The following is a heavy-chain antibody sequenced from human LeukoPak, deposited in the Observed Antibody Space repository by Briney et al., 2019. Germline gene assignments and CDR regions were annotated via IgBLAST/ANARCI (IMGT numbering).Heavy chain of an antibody. D-gene: IGHD2-15*01. CDR3: AREAPGYCSGGSCYSQRFFDY. CDR2: INPGGGST. J-gene: IGHJ4*02. CDR1: GYTFTSYH. V-gene: IGHV1-46*01. Sequence: ASVKVSCKASGYTFTSYHIHWVRQAPEQGLEWMGIINPGGGSTSYAQKFQGRVTMTRDMSTSTVYMELSSLRSEDTAVYYCAREAPGYCSGGSCYSQRFFDYWGQGTLVTVSS.